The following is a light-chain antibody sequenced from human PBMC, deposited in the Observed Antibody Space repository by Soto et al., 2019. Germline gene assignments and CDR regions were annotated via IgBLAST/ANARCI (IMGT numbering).Light chain of an antibody. V-gene: IGKV3-15*01. J-gene: IGKJ5*01. CDR1: QSLSSN. CDR2: GAS. CDR3: QQYNNWPPEIT. Sequence: EKVMTQSPATLSVSPGERATLSCRASQSLSSNLAWYQQKPGQAPRLLIYGASTRATGIPARFSGSGSGTEFTLTISSLQSEDFAIYYCQQYNNWPPEITFGQGIRLEIK.